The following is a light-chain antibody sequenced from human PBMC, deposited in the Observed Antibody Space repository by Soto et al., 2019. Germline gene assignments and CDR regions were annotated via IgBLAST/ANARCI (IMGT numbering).Light chain of an antibody. V-gene: IGKV1-12*01. CDR2: AAS. J-gene: IGKJ3*01. CDR1: QSVSGW. Sequence: DIQMTQSPSTLSASVGDTVTVTCRASQSVSGWLAWYQQKPGEAPKLLIYAASTLQDGVPSRFSGTKSGTNFNLTISGLQPEDFATYYCHQPSTFPHTFGPGTKV. CDR3: HQPSTFPHT.